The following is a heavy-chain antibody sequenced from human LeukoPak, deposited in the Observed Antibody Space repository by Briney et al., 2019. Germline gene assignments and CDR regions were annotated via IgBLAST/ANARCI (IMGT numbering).Heavy chain of an antibody. CDR3: ASHPYDSSGYYYFDY. CDR1: GGSISSSSYY. J-gene: IGHJ4*02. Sequence: PSETLSLTCTVSGGSISSSSYYWGWIRQPPGKGLEWIGSIYHSGSTYYNPSLKSRVTMSVDTSKNQFSLKLSSVTAADTAVYYCASHPYDSSGYYYFDYWGQGTLVTVSS. CDR2: IYHSGST. D-gene: IGHD3-22*01. V-gene: IGHV4-39*07.